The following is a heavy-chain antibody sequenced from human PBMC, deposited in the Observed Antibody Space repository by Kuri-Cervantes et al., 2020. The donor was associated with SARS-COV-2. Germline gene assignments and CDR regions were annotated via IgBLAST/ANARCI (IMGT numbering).Heavy chain of an antibody. CDR3: AKLGGYRSGYNWFDP. J-gene: IGHJ5*02. Sequence: SETLSPTCAVYGGSLSGSFWSWVRQSPGRGREWNGEVNHSGGDNYNPFLRSRVTISVATSKTQFSLSLSSVTAADPAVYYCAKLGGYRSGYNWFDPWGQGTLVTVSS. CDR1: GGSLSGSF. CDR2: VNHSGGD. V-gene: IGHV4-34*01. D-gene: IGHD5-18*01.